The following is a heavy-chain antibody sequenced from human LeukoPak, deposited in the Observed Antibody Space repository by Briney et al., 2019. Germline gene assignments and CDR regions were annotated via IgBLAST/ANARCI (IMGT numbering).Heavy chain of an antibody. Sequence: SVKVSCKASGGTFSSYAISWVRQAPGQGLEWMGRIIPIFGTANYAQKFQGRVTITTDESTSTAYMELSSLRSEDTAVYYCARDNYAGANWFDPWGQGTLVTVSS. CDR1: GGTFSSYA. CDR3: ARDNYAGANWFDP. CDR2: IIPIFGTA. V-gene: IGHV1-69*05. J-gene: IGHJ5*02. D-gene: IGHD1-7*01.